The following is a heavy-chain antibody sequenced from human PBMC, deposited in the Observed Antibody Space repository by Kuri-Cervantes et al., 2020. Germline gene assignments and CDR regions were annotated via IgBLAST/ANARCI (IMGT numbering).Heavy chain of an antibody. CDR2: IRSKAYGGTT. V-gene: IGHV3-49*04. J-gene: IGHJ6*02. D-gene: IGHD1-26*01. Sequence: GGSLRLSCTASGFTFGDYAMSWVRQAPGKGLEWVGFIRSKAYGGTTEYAASVKGRFTISRDNSKNTLYLQMNSLRAEDTAVYYCARVEGATTYYYYGMDVWGQGTTVTVSS. CDR1: GFTFGDYA. CDR3: ARVEGATTYYYYGMDV.